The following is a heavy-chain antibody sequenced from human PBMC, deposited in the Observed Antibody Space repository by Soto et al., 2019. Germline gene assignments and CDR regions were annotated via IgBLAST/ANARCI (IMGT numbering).Heavy chain of an antibody. J-gene: IGHJ4*02. CDR1: GFSFDDYA. D-gene: IGHD2-21*02. CDR2: ITWNSART. CDR3: AKDIAGRRVVVTPSSFDS. Sequence: EVQLEASGGGLVQPDRSLRLSCAASGFSFDDYAIHWVRQVPGKGLEWVSGITWNSARTAYADSVRGRFIISRDNVRNSLFLQRNSLRADDTGVYYCAKDIAGRRVVVTPSSFDSWGEGTLVTVSS. V-gene: IGHV3-9*01.